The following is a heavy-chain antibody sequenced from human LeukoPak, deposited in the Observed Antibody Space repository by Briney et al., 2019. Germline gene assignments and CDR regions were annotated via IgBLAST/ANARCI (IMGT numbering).Heavy chain of an antibody. CDR2: ISSNSDNT. Sequence: ASVKVSCKATGYTFTSYGISWVRQAPGQGLEWMGWISSNSDNTNYAQKLQGRVTMTTDTITTTAYMELRSLRSDDTAVYYCARDHSGNWFDPWGQGTLVTVSS. CDR3: ARDHSGNWFDP. J-gene: IGHJ5*02. CDR1: GYTFTSYG. V-gene: IGHV1-18*01. D-gene: IGHD1-26*01.